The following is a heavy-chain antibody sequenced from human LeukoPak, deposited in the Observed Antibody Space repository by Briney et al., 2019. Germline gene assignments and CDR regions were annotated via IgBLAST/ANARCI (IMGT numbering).Heavy chain of an antibody. D-gene: IGHD2-2*01. CDR3: ARDVYCSSTSCSKGSWFDP. J-gene: IGHJ5*02. Sequence: SETLSLTCTVSGGSISSGGYFWSWIRQPAGKGLEWIGRIYTSGSTNYNPSLKSRVTMSVDTSKNQFSLKLSSVTAADTAVYYCARDVYCSSTSCSKGSWFDPWGQGTLVTVSS. V-gene: IGHV4-61*02. CDR1: GGSISSGGYF. CDR2: IYTSGST.